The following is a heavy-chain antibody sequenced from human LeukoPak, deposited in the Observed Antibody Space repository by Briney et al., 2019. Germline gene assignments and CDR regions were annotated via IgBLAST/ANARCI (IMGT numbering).Heavy chain of an antibody. CDR3: ARQEGKLRYFDWLPHYGMDV. CDR2: IYTSGST. D-gene: IGHD3-9*01. Sequence: PSETLSLTCTVSGGSISSYYWSWIRQPAGKGLEWIGRIYTSGSTNYNPSLKSRVTISVDTSKNQFSLKLSSVTAADTAVYYCARQEGKLRYFDWLPHYGMDVWGQGTTVTVSS. J-gene: IGHJ6*02. CDR1: GGSISSYY. V-gene: IGHV4-4*07.